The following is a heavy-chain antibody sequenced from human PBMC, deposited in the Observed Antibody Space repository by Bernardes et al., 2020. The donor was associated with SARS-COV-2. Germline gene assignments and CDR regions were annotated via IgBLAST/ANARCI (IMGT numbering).Heavy chain of an antibody. CDR2: LYYTGST. CDR3: ARGFDY. V-gene: IGHV4-59*01. Sequence: SEPLSLTCTVSGGTISAYYLSWFRQPPGKGLEWIGYLYYTGSTNYNPSLQSRVTISVDKSKNQFSLKLSTVTAADTAVYYCARGFDYRGQGILVTVSS. J-gene: IGHJ4*02. CDR1: GGTISAYY.